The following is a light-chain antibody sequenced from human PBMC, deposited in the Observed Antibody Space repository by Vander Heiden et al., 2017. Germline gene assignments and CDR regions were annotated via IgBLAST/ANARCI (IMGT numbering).Light chain of an antibody. J-gene: IGKJ1*01. V-gene: IGKV1-39*01. CDR1: QSINIY. CDR3: QQPDSYPWT. Sequence: DIQMTQSPSSLSASVGDRVSITCRASQSINIYLNWYQQIPGRAPKLLIYGASSLQSGVPSRFSDSGSGTDFTLTINRVQPEDFATYYCQQPDSYPWTFGQGTKLEI. CDR2: GAS.